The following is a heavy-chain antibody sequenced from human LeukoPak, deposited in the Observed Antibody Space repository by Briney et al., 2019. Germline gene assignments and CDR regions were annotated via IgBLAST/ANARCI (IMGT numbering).Heavy chain of an antibody. Sequence: SETLSLTCTVSGGSITSSPYYWAWLRQPPGKGLEWIASVSYSGNTFYNPSLRGRATISADTSRNHFSVRLTSVTAADTAMYYCTRVMTGSRCDCWGQGTLVTVS. CDR2: VSYSGNT. V-gene: IGHV4-39*02. CDR1: GGSITSSPYY. D-gene: IGHD3-10*01. CDR3: TRVMTGSRCDC. J-gene: IGHJ4*02.